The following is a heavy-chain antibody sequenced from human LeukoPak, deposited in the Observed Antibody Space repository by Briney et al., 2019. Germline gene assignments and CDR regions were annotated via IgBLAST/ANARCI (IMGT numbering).Heavy chain of an antibody. CDR3: ARKYPDHWFDP. D-gene: IGHD6-6*01. Sequence: SETLSLTCTVSGGSISSGNFYWSWIRQPPGKGLEWIGYIFYLGSTYYNLSLKSRVTMSVDTSKNQFSLILRSVTAADTAVYYCARKYPDHWFDPWGPGNPGHRLL. CDR1: GGSISSGNFY. V-gene: IGHV4-30-4*01. CDR2: IFYLGST. J-gene: IGHJ5*02.